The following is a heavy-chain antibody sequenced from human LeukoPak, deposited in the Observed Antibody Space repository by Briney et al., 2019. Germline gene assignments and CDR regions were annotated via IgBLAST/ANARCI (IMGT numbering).Heavy chain of an antibody. V-gene: IGHV3-21*01. CDR1: GFTFSTYS. CDR3: ARDAFGARGIGGGLDI. J-gene: IGHJ3*02. D-gene: IGHD3-10*01. Sequence: PGGSLRLSCAASGFTFSTYSMTWVRQAPGEGLDWVSSITSSGSLTYYADSVKGRFTISRDNAENSLYLQMNSLRAEDTAVYYCARDAFGARGIGGGLDIWGQGTMVIVSS. CDR2: ITSSGSLT.